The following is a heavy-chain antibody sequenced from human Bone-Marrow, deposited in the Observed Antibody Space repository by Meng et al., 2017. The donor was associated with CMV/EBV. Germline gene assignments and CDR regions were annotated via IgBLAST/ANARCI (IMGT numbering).Heavy chain of an antibody. V-gene: IGHV4-59*12. CDR1: GGSISSYY. Sequence: SETLSLTCTVSGGSISSYYWSWIRQPPGKGLEWIGYIYYSGSTNYNPSLKSRVTISVDKSKNQFSLKLSSVTAADTAVYYCAARPRGLQQLPSYWGPGTLVTGSS. J-gene: IGHJ4*02. CDR3: AARPRGLQQLPSY. CDR2: IYYSGST. D-gene: IGHD6-13*01.